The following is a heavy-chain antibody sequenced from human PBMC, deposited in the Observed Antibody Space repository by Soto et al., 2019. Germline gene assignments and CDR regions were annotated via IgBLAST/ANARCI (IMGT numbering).Heavy chain of an antibody. Sequence: EVQLLESGGGLVQPGGFLRLSCAASGFTFSNYAMNWVRQAPEKGLEWVSSLSGSGRATYSADSVKGRFTIPRDNSKNALYLQINSLRAEDTAVYYCAKPLVRGDYGNFDYWGQGTLVTVSS. J-gene: IGHJ4*02. CDR1: GFTFSNYA. V-gene: IGHV3-23*01. CDR2: LSGSGRAT. D-gene: IGHD4-17*01. CDR3: AKPLVRGDYGNFDY.